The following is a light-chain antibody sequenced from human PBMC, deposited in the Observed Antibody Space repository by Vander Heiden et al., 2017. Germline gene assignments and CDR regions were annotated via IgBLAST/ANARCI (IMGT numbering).Light chain of an antibody. CDR1: NTGTKS. CDR2: DDS. Sequence: SYVLTQPPSESVAPGKTAEITCGENNTGTKSVHWYQQKPGQAPVLVVYDDSDRPSGIPERFSGSNSGNTATLIISRVEAADEADYYCQVWDTSSDQWVFGGGTKLTVL. V-gene: IGLV3-21*03. CDR3: QVWDTSSDQWV. J-gene: IGLJ3*02.